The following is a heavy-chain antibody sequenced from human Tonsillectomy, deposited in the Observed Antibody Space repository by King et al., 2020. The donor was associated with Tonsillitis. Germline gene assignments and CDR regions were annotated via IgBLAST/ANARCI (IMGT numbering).Heavy chain of an antibody. Sequence: VQLVQSGAEVKKPGESLKISCKGSGYSFTSYWIGWVRQMPGKGLEWMGIIYPGDSDTRYSPSFQGQVTISADKSISTAYLQWGSLKASDTAMYYCARPRYYYGSGSYYNALGYWGQGTLVTVSS. V-gene: IGHV5-51*01. CDR3: ARPRYYYGSGSYYNALGY. D-gene: IGHD3-10*01. CDR2: IYPGDSDT. CDR1: GYSFTSYW. J-gene: IGHJ4*02.